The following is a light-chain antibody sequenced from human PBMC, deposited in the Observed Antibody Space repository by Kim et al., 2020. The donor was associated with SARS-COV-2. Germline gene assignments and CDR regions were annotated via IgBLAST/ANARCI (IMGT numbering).Light chain of an antibody. CDR1: SGDVGAYNY. Sequence: QSALTQPPSASGSPGQSVTISCTGTSGDVGAYNYVSWYQQHPGKAPKLMIYEVSKRPSGVPDRFSGSKSGNTASLTVSGLQAEDEADYYCTSYAGSNNYVFGTGTKVTVL. CDR3: TSYAGSNNYV. J-gene: IGLJ1*01. CDR2: EVS. V-gene: IGLV2-8*01.